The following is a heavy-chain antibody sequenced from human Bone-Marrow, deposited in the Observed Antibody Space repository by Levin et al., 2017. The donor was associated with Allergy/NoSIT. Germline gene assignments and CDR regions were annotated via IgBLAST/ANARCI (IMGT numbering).Heavy chain of an antibody. J-gene: IGHJ5*02. CDR1: GFTFSSYG. D-gene: IGHD5-12*01. Sequence: GESLKISCAASGFTFSSYGMHWVRQAPGKGLEWVAVIWYDGSNKYYADSVKGRFTISRDNSKNTLYLQMNSLRAEDTAVYYCARGGYDHNWFDPWGQGTLVTVSS. V-gene: IGHV3-33*01. CDR2: IWYDGSNK. CDR3: ARGGYDHNWFDP.